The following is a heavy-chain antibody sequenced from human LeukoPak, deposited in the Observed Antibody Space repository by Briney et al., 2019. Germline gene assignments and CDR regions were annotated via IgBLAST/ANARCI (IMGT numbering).Heavy chain of an antibody. D-gene: IGHD1-1*01. CDR2: IKYDGDEE. CDR3: KSGGAAPGSFDN. Sequence: GGSLRLSCAASGFTFSSYSMNWVRQAPGKGLEWVANIKYDGDEEYYVDSVKGRSTISRDNAKNSVYLQLNSLRVEDTAVYYCKSGGAAPGSFDNWGQGTLVTVSP. CDR1: GFTFSSYS. J-gene: IGHJ4*02. V-gene: IGHV3-7*01.